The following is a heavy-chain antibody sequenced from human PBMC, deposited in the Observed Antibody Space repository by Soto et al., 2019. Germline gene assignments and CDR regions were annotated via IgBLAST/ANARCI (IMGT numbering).Heavy chain of an antibody. CDR3: AREVVYYVSGSYRPYYGMDV. CDR1: GYTFTSYA. D-gene: IGHD3-10*01. CDR2: INAGNGNT. Sequence: QVQLVQSGAEVKKPGASVKVSCKASGYTFTSYAIHWVRQAPGQRLESMGWINAGNGNTKSSQKFQGRVTITRDTSASTADMELSSLRSEDTAVYYCAREVVYYVSGSYRPYYGMDVWGQGTTVTVSS. V-gene: IGHV1-3*01. J-gene: IGHJ6*02.